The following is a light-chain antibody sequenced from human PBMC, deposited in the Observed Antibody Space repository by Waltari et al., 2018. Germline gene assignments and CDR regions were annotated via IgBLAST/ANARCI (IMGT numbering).Light chain of an antibody. Sequence: IQLTQSPSSLSASVGDRVTIACRSSQYINNYLNWYQQKPGKVPQLLIYAASSLQSGVPSRFSGTESGTDFTLTISSLQPEDFATYYCQQSYGSPYTFGQGTKVEIK. CDR3: QQSYGSPYT. CDR1: QYINNY. J-gene: IGKJ2*01. CDR2: AAS. V-gene: IGKV1-39*01.